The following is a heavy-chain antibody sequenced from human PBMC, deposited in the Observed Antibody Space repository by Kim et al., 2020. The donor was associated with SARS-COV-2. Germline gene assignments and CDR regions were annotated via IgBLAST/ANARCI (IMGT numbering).Heavy chain of an antibody. J-gene: IGHJ6*02. Sequence: GGSLRLSCAASGFTFSDYYMSWIRQAPGKGLEWVSYISSSSSYTNYADSVKGRFTISRDNAKNSLYLQMNSLRAEDTAVYYCAREASRAGTQVLYYYGMDVWGQGTTVTVSS. CDR1: GFTFSDYY. D-gene: IGHD6-13*01. CDR2: ISSSSSYT. V-gene: IGHV3-11*06. CDR3: AREASRAGTQVLYYYGMDV.